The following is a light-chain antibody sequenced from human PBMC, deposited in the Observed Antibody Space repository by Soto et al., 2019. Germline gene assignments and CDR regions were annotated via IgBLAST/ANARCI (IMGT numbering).Light chain of an antibody. Sequence: QSALTQPPSASGSPGQSVTIPCTGTSSDVGGYKYVSWYQQHPGKAPKLMIFEVNKRPSGVPDRFSGSKSGNTASLTVSGLQAEDEADYYCSSYAGINNVGVFGTGTKVTVL. CDR1: SSDVGGYKY. CDR2: EVN. V-gene: IGLV2-8*01. J-gene: IGLJ1*01. CDR3: SSYAGINNVGV.